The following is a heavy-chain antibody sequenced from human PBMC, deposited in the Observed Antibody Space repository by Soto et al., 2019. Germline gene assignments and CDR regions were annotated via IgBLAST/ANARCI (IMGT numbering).Heavy chain of an antibody. J-gene: IGHJ4*02. V-gene: IGHV1-18*01. CDR3: ARDLHPLAYYFDY. CDR2: ISGHSGNT. CDR1: GYTFTNHG. Sequence: QVQLVQSGAEVKKPGASVKVSCKASGYTFTNHGISWVRQAPGQGLEWLGWISGHSGNTKYAQRLQGKVTMTTDTTTSTAYMELRSLKSDDTAVYYCARDLHPLAYYFDYWGQGTLVTVSS.